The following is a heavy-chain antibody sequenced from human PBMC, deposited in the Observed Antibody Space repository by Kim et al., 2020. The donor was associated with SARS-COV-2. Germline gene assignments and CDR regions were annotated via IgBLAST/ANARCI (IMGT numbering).Heavy chain of an antibody. D-gene: IGHD3-10*01. CDR1: GFTFDDYG. Sequence: GGSLRLSCAASGFTFDDYGMSWVRQAPGKGLEWVSGINWNGGSTCYADSVKGRFTISRDNAKNSLYLQMNSLRAEDTALYHCARRNTHGGYYYGSGSYTRSEFDYWGQGTLVTVSS. CDR2: INWNGGST. CDR3: ARRNTHGGYYYGSGSYTRSEFDY. J-gene: IGHJ4*02. V-gene: IGHV3-20*01.